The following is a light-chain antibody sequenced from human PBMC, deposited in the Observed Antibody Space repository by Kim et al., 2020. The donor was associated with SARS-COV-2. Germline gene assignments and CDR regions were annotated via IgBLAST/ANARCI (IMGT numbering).Light chain of an antibody. CDR2: GKN. V-gene: IGLV3-19*01. J-gene: IGLJ2*01. Sequence: VAVGQKGRMKWQGDSLRSYYGTGYQQKPGQAPILVIYGKNNRPSGIPDRFAGSSSGNTAALTITGTQAGDEADYYCNSRDSNDNVVFGGGTQLTVL. CDR3: NSRDSNDNVV. CDR1: SLRSYY.